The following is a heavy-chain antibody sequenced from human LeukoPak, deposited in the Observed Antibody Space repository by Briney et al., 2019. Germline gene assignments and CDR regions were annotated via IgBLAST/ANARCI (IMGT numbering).Heavy chain of an antibody. D-gene: IGHD2-21*01. CDR1: GYIFIKYV. Sequence: ASVKVSCKASGYIFIKYVVHWVRQAPGQRPEWMGWIRAGNGDTKYSQNFQDRLTITRDTSASTVYMELSSLTSEDTALYYCARDDCGDTCYPGGYWGPGTLVTVSS. J-gene: IGHJ4*02. CDR2: IRAGNGDT. V-gene: IGHV1-3*01. CDR3: ARDDCGDTCYPGGY.